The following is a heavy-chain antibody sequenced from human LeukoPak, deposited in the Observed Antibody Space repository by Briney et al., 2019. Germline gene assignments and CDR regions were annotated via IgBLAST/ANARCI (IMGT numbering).Heavy chain of an antibody. CDR2: IYYSGST. V-gene: IGHV4-59*01. Sequence: SETLSLTCTVSGGSISSYHWSWIRQPPGKGLEWIGYIYYSGSTNYNPSLKSRVTISVDTSKNQFSLKLSSVTAADTAVYYCARGGWYTIFGHYYYGMDVWGQGTTVTVSS. D-gene: IGHD3-3*01. CDR1: GGSISSYH. J-gene: IGHJ6*02. CDR3: ARGGWYTIFGHYYYGMDV.